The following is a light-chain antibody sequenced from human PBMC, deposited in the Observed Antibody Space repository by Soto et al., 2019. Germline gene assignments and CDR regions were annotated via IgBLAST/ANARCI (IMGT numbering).Light chain of an antibody. CDR3: SSYTTSSSYV. CDR1: SSDVGGFNY. V-gene: IGLV2-14*01. Sequence: QSPVTQPASVSWSPGQSITISCTGTSSDVGGFNYVSWYQQHPGKAPKLLIFDVYSRPSGISNRFSGSKSGNTASLTISGLQAEDEADYYCSSYTTSSSYVFGAGTKVTVL. CDR2: DVY. J-gene: IGLJ1*01.